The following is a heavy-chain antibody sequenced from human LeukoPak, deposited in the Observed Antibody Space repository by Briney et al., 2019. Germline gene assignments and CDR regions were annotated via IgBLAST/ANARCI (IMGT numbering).Heavy chain of an antibody. CDR2: IYYSGST. D-gene: IGHD3-10*01. CDR1: GGSISSSSYY. J-gene: IGHJ5*02. CDR3: ARHNYGITMEPLNWFDH. Sequence: SETLSLTCTVSGGSISSSSYYWGWIRQPPGKGLEWIGSIYYSGSTYYNPSLKSRVTISVDTSKNQFSLKLSSVTAADTAVYYCARHNYGITMEPLNWFDHWGQGTLVTVSS. V-gene: IGHV4-39*01.